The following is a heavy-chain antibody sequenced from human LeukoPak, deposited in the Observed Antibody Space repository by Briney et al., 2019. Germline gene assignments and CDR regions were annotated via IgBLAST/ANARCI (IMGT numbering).Heavy chain of an antibody. CDR1: GGSISGYY. D-gene: IGHD5-18*01. J-gene: IGHJ4*02. Sequence: SETLSLTCTVSGGSISGYYWSWIRQPPGKGLEWIGYIYYSGSTNYNPSLKSRVTISVDTSKNQFSLKLSSVTAADTAVYYCARGRTAMVTRGPFDYWGQGTLVTVSS. CDR3: ARGRTAMVTRGPFDY. CDR2: IYYSGST. V-gene: IGHV4-59*01.